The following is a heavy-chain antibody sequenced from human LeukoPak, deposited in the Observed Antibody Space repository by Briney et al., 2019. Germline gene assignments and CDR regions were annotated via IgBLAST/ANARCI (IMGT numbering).Heavy chain of an antibody. CDR1: GFTFSTYG. Sequence: PGGSLRLSCAASGFTFSTYGMLWVRQAPGQGPEWVALIRYDGSNKYYADSVKGRFTISRDNSKNTLYLQMNSLRAEDTAVYYCAKFMVRGVMGNFDYWGQGTLVTVSS. CDR2: IRYDGSNK. J-gene: IGHJ4*02. D-gene: IGHD3-10*01. CDR3: AKFMVRGVMGNFDY. V-gene: IGHV3-30*02.